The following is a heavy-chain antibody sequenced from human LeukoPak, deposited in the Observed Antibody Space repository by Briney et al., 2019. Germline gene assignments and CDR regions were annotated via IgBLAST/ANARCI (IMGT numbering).Heavy chain of an antibody. J-gene: IGHJ6*02. CDR3: AAAGYCSSTSCSPDYYYGMDV. Sequence: SVKVSCKASGFTFTSSAMQWVRQARGQRLEWIGWIVVGSGNTNYAQKFQERVTITRDMSTSTAYMELSSLRSEDTAVYYCAAAGYCSSTSCSPDYYYGMDVWGQGTTVTVSS. V-gene: IGHV1-58*02. D-gene: IGHD2-2*01. CDR2: IVVGSGNT. CDR1: GFTFTSSA.